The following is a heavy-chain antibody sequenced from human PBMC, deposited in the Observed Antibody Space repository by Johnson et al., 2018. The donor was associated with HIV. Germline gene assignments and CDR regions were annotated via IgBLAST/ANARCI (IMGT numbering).Heavy chain of an antibody. CDR2: IYSGGST. Sequence: VQLVESGGGLVKPGGSLRLSCAASGLTVSNIYMSWVSQAPGKGLEWVSVIYSGGSTYYADSVKGRFTISRDNSKNTLYLQMNSLRAEDTAVYYCAKDAQAGPIRRDGYNGASAFDIWGQGTMVTVSS. CDR3: AKDAQAGPIRRDGYNGASAFDI. CDR1: GLTVSNIY. J-gene: IGHJ3*02. D-gene: IGHD5-24*01. V-gene: IGHV3-66*01.